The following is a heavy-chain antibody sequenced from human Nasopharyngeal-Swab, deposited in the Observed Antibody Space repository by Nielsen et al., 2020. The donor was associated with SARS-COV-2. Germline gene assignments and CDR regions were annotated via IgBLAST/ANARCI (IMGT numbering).Heavy chain of an antibody. Sequence: GASLKISCAASGFTFSSYAMSWVRQAPGKGLVWVSRISEDGSITTYADSVKGRFTISRDNAKNTLFLQMHSLRADDTAIYYCASQLGHPDSWGQGTLVTVSS. CDR3: ASQLGHPDS. V-gene: IGHV3-74*01. CDR2: ISEDGSIT. CDR1: GFTFSSYA. J-gene: IGHJ4*02. D-gene: IGHD2-2*01.